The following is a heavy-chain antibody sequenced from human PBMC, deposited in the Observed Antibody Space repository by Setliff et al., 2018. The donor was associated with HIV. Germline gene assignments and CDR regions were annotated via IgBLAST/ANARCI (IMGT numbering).Heavy chain of an antibody. CDR3: ARPAGKGSYYGDDAFDL. Sequence: SETLSLTCAVSGGSISSGSFSWNWVRQPAGKGLEWIGHISNSGDTKYNPSLRSRISISRDTSKNQISLQLISLTAADTAVYYCARPAGKGSYYGDDAFDLWGQGTMVTVSS. V-gene: IGHV4-61*09. J-gene: IGHJ3*01. CDR1: GGSISSGSFS. D-gene: IGHD1-26*01. CDR2: ISNSGDT.